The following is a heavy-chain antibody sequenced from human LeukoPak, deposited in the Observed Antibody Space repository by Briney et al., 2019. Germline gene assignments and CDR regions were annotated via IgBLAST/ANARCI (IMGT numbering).Heavy chain of an antibody. Sequence: SGTLSLTCAVSGGSISSSYWWSWVRPPPGKGLEWIGYIYYSGSTNYNPSLKSRVTISVDTSKNQFSLKLSSVTAADTAVYYCARHSEIGFPWIQLWNLNFDYWGQGTLVTVSS. CDR3: ARHSEIGFPWIQLWNLNFDY. CDR2: IYYSGST. D-gene: IGHD5-18*01. CDR1: GGSISSSYW. J-gene: IGHJ4*02. V-gene: IGHV4-4*02.